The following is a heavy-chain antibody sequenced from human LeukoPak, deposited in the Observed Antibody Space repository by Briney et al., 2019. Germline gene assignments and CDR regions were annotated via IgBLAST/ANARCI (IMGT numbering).Heavy chain of an antibody. V-gene: IGHV3-48*04. Sequence: GRSLRLSCAASGFTFSTYSMNWARQAPGKGLEWVSYISSGSNSMYYADSVKGRFTISRDNAKNSLYLQMNSLRAEDTAVYYCAGYCSTTSCRNIDYWGQGTLVTVSP. CDR1: GFTFSTYS. CDR3: AGYCSTTSCRNIDY. D-gene: IGHD2-2*01. CDR2: ISSGSNSM. J-gene: IGHJ4*02.